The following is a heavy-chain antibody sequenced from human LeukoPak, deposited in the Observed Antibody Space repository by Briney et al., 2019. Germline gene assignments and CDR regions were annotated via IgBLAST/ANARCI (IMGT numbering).Heavy chain of an antibody. D-gene: IGHD1-1*01. V-gene: IGHV3-9*01. CDR3: ARSVELVRGYFDF. Sequence: PGGSLRLSCAASGFIFDDYSMHWVRQAPEKGLEWVSGISWNSDSKDYADSVKGRFTISRDNAKNSLFLQVNSLRTEDTALHYCARSVELVRGYFDFWGQGTLVTVSS. J-gene: IGHJ4*02. CDR2: ISWNSDSK. CDR1: GFIFDDYS.